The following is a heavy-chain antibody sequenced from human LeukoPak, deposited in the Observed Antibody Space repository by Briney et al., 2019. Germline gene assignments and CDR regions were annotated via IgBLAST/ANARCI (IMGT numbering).Heavy chain of an antibody. Sequence: SETLSLTCTVSGGSISSYYWSWIRQPAGKGLEWIGRIYSRVTTYNPSLKSRVTMSADTSRNHVSLTLNSVTAADTAVYYCARDSGTTGEVKFDPWGQGTLVTVSS. J-gene: IGHJ5*02. CDR1: GGSISSYY. D-gene: IGHD3-10*01. V-gene: IGHV4-4*07. CDR3: ARDSGTTGEVKFDP. CDR2: IYSRVT.